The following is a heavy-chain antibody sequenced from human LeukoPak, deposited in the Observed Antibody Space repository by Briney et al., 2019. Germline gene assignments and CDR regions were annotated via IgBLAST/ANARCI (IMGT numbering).Heavy chain of an antibody. CDR3: ARDHMVRQPL. D-gene: IGHD3-10*01. J-gene: IGHJ4*02. V-gene: IGHV4-59*12. CDR2: IYYSGST. CDR1: GGSISSYY. Sequence: KPSETLSLTCTVSGGSISSYYWSWIRQPPGKGLEWIGYIYYSGSTNYNPSLKSRVTISVDTSKNQFSLKLSSVTAADTAVYYCARDHMVRQPLWGQGTLVTVSS.